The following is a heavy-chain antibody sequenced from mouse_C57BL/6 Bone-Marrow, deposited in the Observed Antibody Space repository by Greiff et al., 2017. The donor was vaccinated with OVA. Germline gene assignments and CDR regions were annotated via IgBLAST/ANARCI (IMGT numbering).Heavy chain of an antibody. V-gene: IGHV7-1*01. CDR2: SRNKANDYTT. Sequence: EVKLVESGGGLVQSGRSLRLSCATSGFTFSDFYMEWVRHAPGKGLEWIAASRNKANDYTTEYSASVKGRFIVSRDTSQSILYLQMNALRAEDTAIYYCARDADYSNYGFAYWGQGTLVTVSA. J-gene: IGHJ3*01. D-gene: IGHD2-5*01. CDR1: GFTFSDFY. CDR3: ARDADYSNYGFAY.